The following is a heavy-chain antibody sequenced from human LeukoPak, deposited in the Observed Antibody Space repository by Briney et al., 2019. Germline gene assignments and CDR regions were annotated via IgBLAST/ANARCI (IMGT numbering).Heavy chain of an antibody. CDR1: GGTFSSYA. J-gene: IGHJ3*02. D-gene: IGHD3-10*01. V-gene: IGHV1-69*13. CDR3: ARAGTHYGSSGDAFDI. CDR2: IIPIFGTA. Sequence: SVKVSCKASGGTFSSYAISWVREAPGQGLEWMGGIIPIFGTANYAQKFQGRVTITADESTSTAYMELSSLRSEDTAVYYCARAGTHYGSSGDAFDIWGQGTMVTVSS.